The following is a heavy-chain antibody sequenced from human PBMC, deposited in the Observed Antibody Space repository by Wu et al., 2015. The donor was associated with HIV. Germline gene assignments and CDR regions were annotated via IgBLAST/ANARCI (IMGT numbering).Heavy chain of an antibody. V-gene: IGHV4-30-4*08. Sequence: QVQLQASGPGLVKPSQTLSLTCNVSDNSIISGQYYWTWIRQAPGKGLEYIGCIYHTGSTYYNPSLKSRGTISIDTSKRQFYLNLESVTAADTAVYYCARRDWTYLFDFWGQGILVTVSS. CDR1: DNSIISGQYY. CDR3: ARRDWTYLFDF. J-gene: IGHJ4*02. D-gene: IGHD1-7*01. CDR2: IYHTGST.